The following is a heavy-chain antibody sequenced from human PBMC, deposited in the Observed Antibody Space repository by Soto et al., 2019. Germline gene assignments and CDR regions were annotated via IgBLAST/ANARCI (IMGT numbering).Heavy chain of an antibody. CDR3: ATERTTDIDY. CDR2: ITGSGTGT. Sequence: GGSLRLSCAASGFTFSTYAMSWVRQAPGKGLEWVSAITGSGTGTYYADSVKGRLTISRDNSKDTLYLQINSLRAEDTAVYYCATERTTDIDYWGQGTLVTVSS. V-gene: IGHV3-23*01. D-gene: IGHD4-17*01. CDR1: GFTFSTYA. J-gene: IGHJ4*02.